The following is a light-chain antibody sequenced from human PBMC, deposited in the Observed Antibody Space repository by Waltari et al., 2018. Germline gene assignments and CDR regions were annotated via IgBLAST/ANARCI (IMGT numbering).Light chain of an antibody. CDR2: QDF. J-gene: IGLJ3*02. V-gene: IGLV1-47*01. Sequence: QSVQTQPPPASGAPVQEVSILCSGGSTTITNYVSWYQQIPGTAPHPIVYQDFERPSGVPDRFSASKSGTSASLAISGLRSDDEADYYCATWDDSLNGWVFGGGTKLTVL. CDR3: ATWDDSLNGWV. CDR1: STTITNY.